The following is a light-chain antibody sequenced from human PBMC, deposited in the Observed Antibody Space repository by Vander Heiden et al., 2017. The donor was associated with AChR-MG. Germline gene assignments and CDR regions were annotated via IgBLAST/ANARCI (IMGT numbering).Light chain of an antibody. V-gene: IGLV2-14*03. CDR3: ASYTSSAGRV. Sequence: QSALTQPASVSGFPGQSTTVSCTGTSSYVGGYDYFAWYQHHPGEGPKVIIFDVTNRPSGVSNRFSASKSGNTASLTISGLQAEDEADYYCASYTSSAGRVFGTGTKVTVL. J-gene: IGLJ1*01. CDR1: SSYVGGYDY. CDR2: DVT.